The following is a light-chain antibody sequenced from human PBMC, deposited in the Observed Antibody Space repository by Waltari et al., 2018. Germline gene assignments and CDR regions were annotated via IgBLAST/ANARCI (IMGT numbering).Light chain of an antibody. Sequence: VMTQSPLTLPATLGQPASISCRSAQGLVHTDGSTYVSWYQQRPGQSPRRLIYQVSKRDSGVPDRFRGSGSGTDFTLEISRVEADDVGFYYCMQAKFWPWTFGQGTEVEIK. CDR3: MQAKFWPWT. CDR1: QGLVHTDGSTY. J-gene: IGKJ1*01. CDR2: QVS. V-gene: IGKV2-30*02.